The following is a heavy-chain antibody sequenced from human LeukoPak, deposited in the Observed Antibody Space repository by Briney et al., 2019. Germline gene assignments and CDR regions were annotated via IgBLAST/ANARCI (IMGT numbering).Heavy chain of an antibody. J-gene: IGHJ4*02. CDR2: THYSGIT. Sequence: SETLSLTCTVSGGSISSGDYYWSWIRQPPGKGLEWIGHTHYSGITYYSPSLKSRLTISVDTSKNQFSLKLSSVTAADTAVYHCARALAYSSSWYYFDYWGQGTLVTVSS. CDR1: GGSISSGDYY. V-gene: IGHV4-30-4*08. D-gene: IGHD6-13*01. CDR3: ARALAYSSSWYYFDY.